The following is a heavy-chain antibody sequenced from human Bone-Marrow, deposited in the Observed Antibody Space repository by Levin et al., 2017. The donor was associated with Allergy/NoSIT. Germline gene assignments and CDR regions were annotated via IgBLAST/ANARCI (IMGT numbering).Heavy chain of an antibody. V-gene: IGHV5-51*01. J-gene: IGHJ4*02. CDR2: IYPGDSDT. CDR3: ARLQSDEYYSPLGY. CDR1: GYRFPSYW. Sequence: GESLKISCKGSGYRFPSYWIGWVRQMPGKGLEWMGIIYPGDSDTRYSPSFQGQVTISADKSTSAVYLQWSSLKASDSAMYYCARLQSDEYYSPLGYWGQGTLVTVSS. D-gene: IGHD2/OR15-2a*01.